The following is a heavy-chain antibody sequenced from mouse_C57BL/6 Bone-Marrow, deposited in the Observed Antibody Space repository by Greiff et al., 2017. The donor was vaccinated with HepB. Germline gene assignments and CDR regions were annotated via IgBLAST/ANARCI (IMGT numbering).Heavy chain of an antibody. V-gene: IGHV14-4*01. J-gene: IGHJ4*01. CDR2: IDPENGDT. CDR1: GFNIKDDY. D-gene: IGHD2-1*01. CDR3: TTTRLLCFMDY. Sequence: EVHLVESGAELVRPGASVKLSCTASGFNIKDDYMHWVKQRPEQGLEWIGWIDPENGDTEYASKFQGKATITADTSSNTAYLQLSSLTSEDTAVYYCTTTRLLCFMDYWGQGTSVTVSS.